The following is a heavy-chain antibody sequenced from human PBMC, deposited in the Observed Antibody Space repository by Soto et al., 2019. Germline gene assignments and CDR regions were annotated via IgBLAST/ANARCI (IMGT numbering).Heavy chain of an antibody. V-gene: IGHV3-23*01. CDR1: GFTFSSYA. CDR2: ISGSGGST. Sequence: EVQLLESGGGLVQPGGSLRLSCAASGFTFSSYAMSWVRQAPGKGLEWVSAISGSGGSTYYADSVKGRFTISRDNSQNTMYLQMKRLRAEDTAVYYCAKDPKSTPVTTPYWGQGTLVTVSS. D-gene: IGHD4-17*01. CDR3: AKDPKSTPVTTPY. J-gene: IGHJ4*02.